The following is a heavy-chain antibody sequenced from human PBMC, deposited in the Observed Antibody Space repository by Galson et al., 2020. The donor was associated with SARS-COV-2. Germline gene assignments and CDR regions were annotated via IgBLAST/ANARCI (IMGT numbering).Heavy chain of an antibody. J-gene: IGHJ6*03. CDR2: MYHSGAT. V-gene: IGHV4-38-2*01. D-gene: IGHD3-10*01. CDR1: GISITNNDH. CDR3: VKVVHYYGSGSYYNGLSYYMDV. Sequence: SETLSLTCVVSGISITNNDHWGWIRQPPGRGLEWIGHMYHSGATYYKSSLKSRVTISVDTSKNQFSLRVNSVTAADTAVYYCVKVVHYYGSGSYYNGLSYYMDVWGKGTTVTVSS.